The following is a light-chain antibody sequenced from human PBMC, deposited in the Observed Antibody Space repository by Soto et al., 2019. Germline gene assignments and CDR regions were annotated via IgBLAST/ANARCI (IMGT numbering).Light chain of an antibody. CDR2: NNN. CDR1: TSNIGSNT. J-gene: IGLJ2*01. V-gene: IGLV1-44*01. CDR3: AAWDDSLNGRGV. Sequence: QSVLTQPPSASGTPGQRVTISCSGRTSNIGSNTVSWYQQLPGTAPKLLIYNNNQRPSGVPDRFPGSKSGTSASLAISGLQSEDEADYYCAAWDDSLNGRGVFGGGTKLTVL.